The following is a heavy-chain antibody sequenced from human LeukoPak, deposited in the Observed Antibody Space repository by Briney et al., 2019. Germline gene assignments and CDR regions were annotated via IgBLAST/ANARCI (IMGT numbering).Heavy chain of an antibody. Sequence: GGSLRLSCAASGFTFSSYGMHWVRQAPGKGLEWVAVIWYDGSNKYYADSVKGRFTISRDNSKNSLSLQMNSLRVEDTAIYFCASAAYDSNGYLTLWGQGTLVTVSS. CDR1: GFTFSSYG. J-gene: IGHJ4*02. CDR2: IWYDGSNK. CDR3: ASAAYDSNGYLTL. D-gene: IGHD3-22*01. V-gene: IGHV3-33*03.